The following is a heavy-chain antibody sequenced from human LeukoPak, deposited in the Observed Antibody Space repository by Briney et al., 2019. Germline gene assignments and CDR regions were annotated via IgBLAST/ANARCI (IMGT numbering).Heavy chain of an antibody. CDR3: AKAPSGSYVPFEF. V-gene: IGHV3-30*18. D-gene: IGHD1-26*01. CDR1: GFTFNSHG. Sequence: GRSLRLSCAASGFTFNSHGMHWVRQAPGKGLEWVAVISYDGSNKYYADSVKGRFTISRDNSKNTLYLQMNSLRAEDTAVYYCAKAPSGSYVPFEFWGQGTLVTVSS. J-gene: IGHJ4*02. CDR2: ISYDGSNK.